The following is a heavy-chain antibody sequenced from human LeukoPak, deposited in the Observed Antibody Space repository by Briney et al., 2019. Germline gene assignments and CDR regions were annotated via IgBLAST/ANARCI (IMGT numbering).Heavy chain of an antibody. Sequence: ASVKVSCKASGYTFTSYGISWVRQAPGQGLEWMGWISAYNGNTNYAQKLQGRVTMTTDTSASTAYMELSSLRSEDTAVYYCARGVGYCSGTSCYAEASLFDYWGQGILVTVSS. CDR1: GYTFTSYG. V-gene: IGHV1-18*01. D-gene: IGHD2-2*01. CDR2: ISAYNGNT. J-gene: IGHJ4*02. CDR3: ARGVGYCSGTSCYAEASLFDY.